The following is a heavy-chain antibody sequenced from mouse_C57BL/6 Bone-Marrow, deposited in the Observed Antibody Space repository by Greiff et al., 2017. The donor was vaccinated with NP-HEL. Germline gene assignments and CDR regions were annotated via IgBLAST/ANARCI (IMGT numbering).Heavy chain of an antibody. CDR2: INPYNGGT. CDR3: ARRGFYYYYGSSWSDWYFDV. V-gene: IGHV1-19*01. J-gene: IGHJ1*03. D-gene: IGHD1-1*01. Sequence: VQLKQSGPVLVKPGASVKMSCKASGYTFTDYYMNWVKQSHGKSLEWIGVINPYNGGTSYNQKFKGTATLTVDKSSSTAYMELNSLTSEDSAVYYCARRGFYYYYGSSWSDWYFDVWGTGTTVTVSS. CDR1: GYTFTDYY.